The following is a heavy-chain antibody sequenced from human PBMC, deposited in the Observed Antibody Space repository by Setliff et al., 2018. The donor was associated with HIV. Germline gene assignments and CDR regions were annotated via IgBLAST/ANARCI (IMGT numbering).Heavy chain of an antibody. J-gene: IGHJ6*01. CDR2: IYTGGSP. Sequence: SETLSLTCTVSGGSVSSGRYYWSWIRQPAGKGLEWIGHIYTGGSPNYNPSLMSRVTISIDTSKDHLSLKLNSVTAADTAVYYCARVGGFFGEARPPPDVWGAGTTVTVSS. V-gene: IGHV4-61*09. D-gene: IGHD3-10*01. CDR3: ARVGGFFGEARPPPDV. CDR1: GGSVSSGRYY.